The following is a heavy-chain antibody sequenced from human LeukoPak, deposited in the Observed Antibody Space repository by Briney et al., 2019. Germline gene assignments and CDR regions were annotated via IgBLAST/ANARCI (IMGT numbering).Heavy chain of an antibody. V-gene: IGHV3-15*01. D-gene: IGHD2-2*02. J-gene: IGHJ4*02. CDR1: GFTFSNAW. CDR3: TRSSYTNSWFFY. CDR2: IKSRADGGTT. Sequence: GGSLRLSCAASGFTFSNAWMSWVRQAPGKGLEWVGRIKSRADGGTTDYAAPVKGRFTMSRDDSKNTLYLQMNSLTAEDTAVYYCTRSSYTNSWFFYWGQGSLVTVSS.